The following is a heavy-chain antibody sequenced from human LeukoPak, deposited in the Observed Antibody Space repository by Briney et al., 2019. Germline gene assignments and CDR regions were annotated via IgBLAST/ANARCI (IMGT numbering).Heavy chain of an antibody. J-gene: IGHJ4*02. D-gene: IGHD3-3*01. V-gene: IGHV3-48*01. Sequence: GGSLRLSCAASGFTFSSYSMNWVRQAPGKGLEWVSYISSSSSTIYYADSVKGRFTISRDSAKNSLYLQMNSLRAEDTAVYYCARDRAYYDFWSGYFDYWGQGTLVTVSS. CDR2: ISSSSSTI. CDR1: GFTFSSYS. CDR3: ARDRAYYDFWSGYFDY.